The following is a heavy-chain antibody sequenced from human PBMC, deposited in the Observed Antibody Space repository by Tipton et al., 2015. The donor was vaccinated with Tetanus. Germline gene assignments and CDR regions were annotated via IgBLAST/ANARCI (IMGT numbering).Heavy chain of an antibody. CDR1: GFTFSSYW. J-gene: IGHJ5*02. D-gene: IGHD3-10*01. Sequence: SLRLSCAASGFTFSSYWMHWVRQAPGKGLVWVSRINSDGSSTSYADSVKGRFTISRDNAKNTLYLQMNSLRAEDTAVYYCARELIRFGELRWLRWFDPWGQGTLVTVSS. CDR3: ARELIRFGELRWLRWFDP. V-gene: IGHV3-74*01. CDR2: INSDGSST.